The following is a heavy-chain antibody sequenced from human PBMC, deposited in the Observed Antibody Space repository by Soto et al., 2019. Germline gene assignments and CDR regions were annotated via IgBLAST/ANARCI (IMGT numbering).Heavy chain of an antibody. J-gene: IGHJ4*02. Sequence: PSETLSLTCAVSGYSISSDYYWGWIRQPPGKGLEWIGSISHSGSAYYNPSLKTRVTMSVDTSKNQFSLKLSSVTAADTALYYCARGLSGRFDYWGQGTLVTVYS. V-gene: IGHV4-38-2*01. CDR3: ARGLSGRFDY. CDR2: ISHSGSA. D-gene: IGHD1-26*01. CDR1: GYSISSDYY.